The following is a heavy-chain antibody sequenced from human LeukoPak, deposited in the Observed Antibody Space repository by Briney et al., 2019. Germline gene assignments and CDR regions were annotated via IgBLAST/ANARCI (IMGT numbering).Heavy chain of an antibody. J-gene: IGHJ3*02. V-gene: IGHV1-69*05. D-gene: IGHD3-22*01. CDR1: GGTFSSYA. Sequence: SVKVSCKASGGTFSSYAISWVRQAPGQGLEWMGGIIPIFGTANYAQKFQGRVTITTDESTSTAYMELSSLRSEDTAVYYCAKGAHYYDSSGYSVDAFDIWGQGTMVTVSS. CDR2: IIPIFGTA. CDR3: AKGAHYYDSSGYSVDAFDI.